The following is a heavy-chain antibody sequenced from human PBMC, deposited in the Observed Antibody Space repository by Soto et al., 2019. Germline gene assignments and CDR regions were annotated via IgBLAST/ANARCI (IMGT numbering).Heavy chain of an antibody. Sequence: SETLSLTCTVSGGSISSGGYYWSWIRQHPGKGLEWIGYIYYSGSTYYNPSLKSRVTISVDTSKNQFSLKLSSVTAADTAVYYCARESEYSTYDYVAWGQGTLVTVSS. CDR2: IYYSGST. V-gene: IGHV4-31*03. CDR3: ARESEYSTYDYVA. CDR1: GGSISSGGYY. J-gene: IGHJ4*02. D-gene: IGHD5-12*01.